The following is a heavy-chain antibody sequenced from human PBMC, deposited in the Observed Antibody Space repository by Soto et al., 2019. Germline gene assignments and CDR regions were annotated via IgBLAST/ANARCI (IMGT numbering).Heavy chain of an antibody. CDR1: GFFFSSYT. CDR3: AKGMDKKWVRLPFDY. CDR2: FRATGENT. J-gene: IGHJ4*02. Sequence: EVQLLESGGGLVQPGGSLRLSCVGSGFFFSSYTMHWVRQAPGKGLEWVSSFRATGENTYYADSVRARFTISIDNSKDTLFLQMNSLIAAHTAMYYCAKGMDKKWVRLPFDYWGQGILVIVS. D-gene: IGHD1-26*01. V-gene: IGHV3-23*01.